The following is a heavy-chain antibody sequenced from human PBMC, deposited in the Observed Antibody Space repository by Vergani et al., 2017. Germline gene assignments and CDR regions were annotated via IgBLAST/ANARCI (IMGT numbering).Heavy chain of an antibody. V-gene: IGHV1-3*01. CDR1: GYTFTSYA. CDR2: INAGNGNT. D-gene: IGHD2-21*01. J-gene: IGHJ6*02. CDR3: AGVMAGSYYYFGMDV. Sequence: QVQHVQSAAEVKTPGASAKVSCKASGYTFTSYAMHLVRQAPGQRLEWMGWINAGNGNTKYSHKFQGRVTITRDTSASTAYMELSSLRSADTAVYYCAGVMAGSYYYFGMDVWGQGTTVTVSS.